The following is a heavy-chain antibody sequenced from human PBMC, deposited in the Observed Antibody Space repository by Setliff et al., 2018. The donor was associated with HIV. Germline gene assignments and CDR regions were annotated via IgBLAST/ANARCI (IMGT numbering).Heavy chain of an antibody. V-gene: IGHV1-69*10. CDR1: GGTFSSYA. D-gene: IGHD3-22*01. CDR3: ARGGGYYAPLVY. Sequence: SVKVSCKASGGTFSSYAISWVRQAPGQGLEWMGGIIPILGIANYAQKFKGRVTITADKSTSTVYMELRSLRSEDTAVYYCARGGGYYAPLVYWGQGTLVTVSS. J-gene: IGHJ4*02. CDR2: IIPILGIA.